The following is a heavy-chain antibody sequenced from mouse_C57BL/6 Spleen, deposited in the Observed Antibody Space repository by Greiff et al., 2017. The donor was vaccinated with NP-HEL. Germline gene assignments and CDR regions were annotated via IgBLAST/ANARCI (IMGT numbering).Heavy chain of an antibody. CDR1: GFTFSSYT. D-gene: IGHD2-4*01. CDR3: ARERGYDYDGRTEYFDV. J-gene: IGHJ1*03. Sequence: EVMLVESGGGLVKPGGSLKLSCAASGFTFSSYTMSWVRQTPEKRLEWVATISGGGGNTYYPDSVKGRFTISRDNAKNTLYLQMSSLKSEDTAMYYCARERGYDYDGRTEYFDVWGTGTTVTVSS. CDR2: ISGGGGNT. V-gene: IGHV5-9*01.